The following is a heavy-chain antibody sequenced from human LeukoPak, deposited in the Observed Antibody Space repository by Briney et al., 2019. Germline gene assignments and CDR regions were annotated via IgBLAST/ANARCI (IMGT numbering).Heavy chain of an antibody. Sequence: QPGGSLRLSCAASGFTLNSYLMSWVRQAPGKGLEWISYISGSGDTIFYADSVKGRFTISRDNARNSLFLQMNSLGAEDTAVYYCARDPNSGNSDSFDFWGHGTMVTVSS. D-gene: IGHD4-23*01. CDR2: ISGSGDTI. V-gene: IGHV3-48*03. J-gene: IGHJ3*01. CDR1: GFTLNSYL. CDR3: ARDPNSGNSDSFDF.